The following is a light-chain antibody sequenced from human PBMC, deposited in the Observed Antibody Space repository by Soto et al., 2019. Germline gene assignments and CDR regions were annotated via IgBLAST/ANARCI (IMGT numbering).Light chain of an antibody. CDR2: DVT. J-gene: IGLJ7*01. CDR1: NSDVGTYNY. CDR3: CSYAGSYSFRVL. V-gene: IGLV2-11*01. Sequence: QSVLTQPRSVSGSPGQSVTISCTGTNSDVGTYNYVSWYQQHPGKAPKLIIYDVTKRTSGVPDRFSGSKSGNTASLIISGLQAADEAEYYCCCCSYAGSYSFRVLFGGGPQLNVL.